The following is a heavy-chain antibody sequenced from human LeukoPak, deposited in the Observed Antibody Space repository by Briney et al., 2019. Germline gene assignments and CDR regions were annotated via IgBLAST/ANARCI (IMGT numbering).Heavy chain of an antibody. CDR1: GFTFSDYY. CDR3: ARDEGDWFDP. J-gene: IGHJ5*02. CDR2: ISNSGSTV. Sequence: PGGSLRLSCAASGFTFSDYYMTWLRQAPGKGLEWLSYISNSGSTVFYADSVKGRFTVSRDNAKRSLYLQIESLRDDDTAVYYCARDEGDWFDPWGQGTLVTVSS. V-gene: IGHV3-11*01.